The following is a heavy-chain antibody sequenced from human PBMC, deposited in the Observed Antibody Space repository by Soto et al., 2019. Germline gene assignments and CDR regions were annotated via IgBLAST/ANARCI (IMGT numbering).Heavy chain of an antibody. J-gene: IGHJ3*01. Sequence: GGSLRLSCAASGFTFDGYAMHWVLQAPGRGLEWVSGISWNSGNIGYADSVKGRFAISRDNAQNSLHLQMNSLRADDSALYYCAKGGIYCGGDSCFFDSFDVWGQGTTVTVSS. CDR2: ISWNSGNI. V-gene: IGHV3-9*01. D-gene: IGHD2-21*02. CDR3: AKGGIYCGGDSCFFDSFDV. CDR1: GFTFDGYA.